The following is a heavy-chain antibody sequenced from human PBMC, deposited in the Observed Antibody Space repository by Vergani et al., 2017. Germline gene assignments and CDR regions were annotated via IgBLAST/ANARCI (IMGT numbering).Heavy chain of an antibody. Sequence: QVQLQESGPGLVKPSETLSLTCTVSGGSISSYYWSWIRQPPGKGLEWIGYIYYSWSTNYNPSLKSRVTISVDTSKNQFSLKLSSVTAADTAVYYCARALPQYYYDMGYFDLWGRGTLVTVSS. CDR1: GGSISSYY. CDR2: IYYSWST. J-gene: IGHJ2*01. D-gene: IGHD3-22*01. V-gene: IGHV4-59*13. CDR3: ARALPQYYYDMGYFDL.